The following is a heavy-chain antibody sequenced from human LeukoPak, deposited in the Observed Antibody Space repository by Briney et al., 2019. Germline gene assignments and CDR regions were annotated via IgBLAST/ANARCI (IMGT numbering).Heavy chain of an antibody. Sequence: GGSLRLSCAASGFTFDDYAMYWVRQAPGKGLEWVSGINWKSGSIGYADSVKGRFTISRDNAKNSLYLQMNSLRAEDTAVYYCAELGITMIGGVWGKGTTVTISS. J-gene: IGHJ6*04. D-gene: IGHD3-10*02. CDR1: GFTFDDYA. CDR3: AELGITMIGGV. CDR2: INWKSGSI. V-gene: IGHV3-9*01.